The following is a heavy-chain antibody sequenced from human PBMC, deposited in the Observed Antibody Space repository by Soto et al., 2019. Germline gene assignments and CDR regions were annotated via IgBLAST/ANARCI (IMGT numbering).Heavy chain of an antibody. D-gene: IGHD1-26*01. V-gene: IGHV3-30*04. Sequence: PGGSLRLSCAASGFIFRNYAIHWVRQPPGKGLEWVAVISRDGSHKYYLDSVKGRFTISRDNSKDTVNLLMNSLRDDDSAMYYCARSRNSAVADSFDFWGQGTLVTVSS. CDR3: ARSRNSAVADSFDF. CDR2: ISRDGSHK. CDR1: GFIFRNYA. J-gene: IGHJ4*02.